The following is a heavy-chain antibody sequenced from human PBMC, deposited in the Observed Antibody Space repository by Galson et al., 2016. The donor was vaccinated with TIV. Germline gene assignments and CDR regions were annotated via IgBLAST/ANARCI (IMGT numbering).Heavy chain of an antibody. D-gene: IGHD3-16*02. V-gene: IGHV3-23*01. CDR2: ISGSGGHT. J-gene: IGHJ4*02. CDR1: GFSFSSFA. Sequence: SLRLSCAASGFSFSSFAMSWVRQAPGKGLEWVASISGSGGHTHYGDSVKGRFTITRDDSKTALYLQMNSLRADDTAVYYCAKSLFHTIDFGGLTVIFDYWGQGTLVTVSS. CDR3: AKSLFHTIDFGGLTVIFDY.